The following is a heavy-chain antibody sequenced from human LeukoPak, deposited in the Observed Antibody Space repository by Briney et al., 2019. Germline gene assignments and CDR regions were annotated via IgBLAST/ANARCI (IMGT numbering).Heavy chain of an antibody. V-gene: IGHV4-39*07. CDR2: IYYSGST. D-gene: IGHD2-8*01. CDR3: ARGQLGYCTNGVCKPDY. Sequence: SETLSLTCTVSGGSISSSSYYWGWIRQPPGKGLEWIGSIYYSGSTYYNPSLKSRVTISVDTSKNQFSLKLSSVTAADTAVHYCARGQLGYCTNGVCKPDYWGQGTLVTVSS. J-gene: IGHJ4*02. CDR1: GGSISSSSYY.